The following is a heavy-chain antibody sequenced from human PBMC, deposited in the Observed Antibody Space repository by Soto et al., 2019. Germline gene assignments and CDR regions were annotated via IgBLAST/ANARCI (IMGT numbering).Heavy chain of an antibody. CDR3: ARDFAAHNWNYGLCGMDV. CDR1: GDSVSSNSAA. J-gene: IGHJ6*02. Sequence: PSQTLSLTCAISGDSVSSNSAAWNWIRQSPSRGLEWLGRTYYRSKWYNDYAVSVKSRITINPDTSKNQFSLQLNSVTPEDTAVYYCARDFAAHNWNYGLCGMDVWGQGTTVTVS. D-gene: IGHD1-7*01. V-gene: IGHV6-1*01. CDR2: TYYRSKWYN.